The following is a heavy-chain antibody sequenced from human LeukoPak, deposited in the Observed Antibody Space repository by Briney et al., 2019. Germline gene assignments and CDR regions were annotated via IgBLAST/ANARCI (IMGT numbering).Heavy chain of an antibody. CDR1: GYTFTGYY. D-gene: IGHD3-3*01. V-gene: IGHV1-2*02. J-gene: IGHJ4*02. CDR3: ARTRFSKFGYDFWSGYRHFDY. CDR2: INPNSGGT. Sequence: ASVKVSCKASGYTFTGYYMHWVRQAPGQGLEWMGWINPNSGGTKYAQEFQGGVTMTRDTSISAAYMELSRLRSDDTAVYYCARTRFSKFGYDFWSGYRHFDYWGQGTLVTVSS.